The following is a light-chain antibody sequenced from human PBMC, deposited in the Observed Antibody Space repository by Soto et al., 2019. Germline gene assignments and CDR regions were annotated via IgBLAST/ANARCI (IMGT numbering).Light chain of an antibody. CDR2: DVS. Sequence: QSALTQPPSVSGSPGQSVAISCSGTSSDVGSYNRVSWYQQPPGTAPNLMIYDVSNRPSGVPDRFSGSKSGNTASLTISGLQAEDEADYYCSSFTTSSTYVFGTGTKPTVL. CDR3: SSFTTSSTYV. J-gene: IGLJ1*01. CDR1: SSDVGSYNR. V-gene: IGLV2-18*02.